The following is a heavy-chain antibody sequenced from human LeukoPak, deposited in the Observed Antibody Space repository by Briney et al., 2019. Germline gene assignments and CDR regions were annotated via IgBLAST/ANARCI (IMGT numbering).Heavy chain of an antibody. D-gene: IGHD7-27*01. J-gene: IGHJ3*02. CDR2: IIPIFGTA. Sequence: SVKVSSKASGDTFSSYAISWVRQAPGQGLEWMGRIIPIFGTANYAQKFQGRVTITTDTSTSTAHMELSSLRSDDTAVYYCARERELTGHPLGAFDIWGQGTMVTVSS. V-gene: IGHV1-69*05. CDR1: GDTFSSYA. CDR3: ARERELTGHPLGAFDI.